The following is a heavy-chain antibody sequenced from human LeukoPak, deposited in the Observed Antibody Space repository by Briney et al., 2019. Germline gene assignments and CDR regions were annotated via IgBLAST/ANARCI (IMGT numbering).Heavy chain of an antibody. D-gene: IGHD2-2*01. J-gene: IGHJ4*02. CDR3: AKAGDCSSTSCYVDY. CDR1: GFTFDDYA. CDR2: ISWNSGSI. V-gene: IGHV3-9*01. Sequence: PGGSLRLSCAASGFTFDDYAMHWVRQAPGKGLEWVSGISWNSGSIGYADSVKGRFTISRDNAKNSLYLQMNSLRAEDTALYYCAKAGDCSSTSCYVDYWGQGTLVTVSS.